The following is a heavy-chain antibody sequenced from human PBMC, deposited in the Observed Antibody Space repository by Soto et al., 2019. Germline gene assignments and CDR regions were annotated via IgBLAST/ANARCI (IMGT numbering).Heavy chain of an antibody. D-gene: IGHD3-9*01. J-gene: IGHJ4*02. CDR1: VGSFSGYY. CDR3: ARRQGRILTGYYKIKPFDY. CDR2: INHSGST. Sequence: SETLSLTCAVYVGSFSGYYWSWIREPPGKGLEWIGEINHSGSTNYNPSLKSRVTISVDTSKNQFSLKLSSVTAADTAVYYCARRQGRILTGYYKIKPFDYWGQGTLVTVSS. V-gene: IGHV4-34*01.